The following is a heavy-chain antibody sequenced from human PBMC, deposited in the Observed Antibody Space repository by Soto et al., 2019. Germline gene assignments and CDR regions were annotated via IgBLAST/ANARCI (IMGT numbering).Heavy chain of an antibody. Sequence: SETLSLTCTVSGGSISSGGYYWSWIRQHPGKGLEWIGYIYYSGSTYYNPSLKSRVTISVDTSKNQFSLKLSSVTAADTAVYYCARGHYDYGDYVDYWGQGTLVTVSS. CDR2: IYYSGST. CDR3: ARGHYDYGDYVDY. J-gene: IGHJ4*02. D-gene: IGHD4-17*01. CDR1: GGSISSGGYY. V-gene: IGHV4-31*03.